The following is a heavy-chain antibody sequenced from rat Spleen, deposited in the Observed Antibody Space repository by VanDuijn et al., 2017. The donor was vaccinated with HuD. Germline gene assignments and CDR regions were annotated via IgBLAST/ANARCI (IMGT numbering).Heavy chain of an antibody. V-gene: IGHV2-43*01. CDR3: ARDLDGYFDY. CDR1: GFSLTSYH. CDR2: IWTGGNT. Sequence: QVQLKESGPGLVQPSQTLSLTCTVSGFSLTSYHVSWVRQPPGKGLEWMGVIWTGGNTAYNSLLKSRLSISRDTSKSQVFLKMNSLQSEDTTTYYCARDLDGYFDYWGQGVMVTVSS. J-gene: IGHJ2*01. D-gene: IGHD1-12*03.